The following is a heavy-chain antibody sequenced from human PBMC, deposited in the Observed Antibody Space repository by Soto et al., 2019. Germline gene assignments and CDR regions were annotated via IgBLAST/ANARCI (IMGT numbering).Heavy chain of an antibody. D-gene: IGHD6-6*01. V-gene: IGHV1-24*01. Sequence: ASVKVSCKVSGYTLTELSMHWVRQAPGKGLEWMGGFDPEDGETIYAQKFQGRVTMTEDTSTDTAYMELSSLRSEDTAVYYCATYSLHKIAARPRGFDYWGQGTLVTVSS. CDR2: FDPEDGET. CDR3: ATYSLHKIAARPRGFDY. CDR1: GYTLTELS. J-gene: IGHJ4*02.